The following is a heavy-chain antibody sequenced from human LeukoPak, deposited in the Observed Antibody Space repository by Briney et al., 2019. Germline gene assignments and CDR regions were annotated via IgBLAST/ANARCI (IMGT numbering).Heavy chain of an antibody. Sequence: GGSLRLSCAASGFTFIDYDMHWVRQVIGKGLEWVSAIGIRGDTHYSGSVKGRFTISRENAESSLYLQMNSLRAEDTAVYYCARGGIQVSGIDEFDYWGRGTLVTVSS. V-gene: IGHV3-13*01. CDR1: GFTFIDYD. D-gene: IGHD6-19*01. J-gene: IGHJ4*02. CDR2: IGIRGDT. CDR3: ARGGIQVSGIDEFDY.